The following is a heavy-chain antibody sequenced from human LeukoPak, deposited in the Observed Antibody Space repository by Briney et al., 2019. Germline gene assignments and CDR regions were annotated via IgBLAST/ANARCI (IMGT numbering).Heavy chain of an antibody. J-gene: IGHJ4*02. D-gene: IGHD1-26*01. CDR2: ISYDGSNK. CDR1: GFTFSSYA. V-gene: IGHV3-30-3*01. Sequence: GGSLRLSCAASGFTFSSYAMHWVRQAPGKGLEWVAVISYDGSNKYYADSVKGRFTISRDNSKNTLYLQMNSLRAEDTAVYYCARELLQWELPAVFDYWGQGTLVTVSS. CDR3: ARELLQWELPAVFDY.